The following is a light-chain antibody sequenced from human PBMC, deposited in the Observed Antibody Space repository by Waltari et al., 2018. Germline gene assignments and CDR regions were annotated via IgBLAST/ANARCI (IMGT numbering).Light chain of an antibody. CDR3: SSYTASSTWV. V-gene: IGLV2-14*01. Sequence: QSALTQPASVSGSPGQSISIPCTGTSSDIGVYNYVSWFQQYPGKAPKLMIYEVTNRPSGVSDRFSGSKSDNTASLTISGLQAEDEADYYCSSYTASSTWVFGGGTKLSVL. CDR2: EVT. J-gene: IGLJ3*02. CDR1: SSDIGVYNY.